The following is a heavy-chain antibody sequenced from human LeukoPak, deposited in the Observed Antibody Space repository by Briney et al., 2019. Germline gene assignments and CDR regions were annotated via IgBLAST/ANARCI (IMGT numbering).Heavy chain of an antibody. V-gene: IGHV4-34*01. D-gene: IGHD3-9*01. J-gene: IGHJ4*02. CDR2: INHSGST. CDR3: ARRLTIRLQRYLDY. Sequence: KPSETLSLTCAVYGGSFSGYYWSWIRQPPGKGLEWIGEINHSGSTNYNPSLKSRVTISVDTSKNQFSLKLSSVTAADTAVYYCARRLTIRLQRYLDYWGQGTLVTVSS. CDR1: GGSFSGYY.